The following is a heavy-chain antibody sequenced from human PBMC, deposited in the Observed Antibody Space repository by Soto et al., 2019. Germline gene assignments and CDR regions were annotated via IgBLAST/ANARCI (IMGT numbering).Heavy chain of an antibody. CDR1: GGFLSESY. V-gene: IGHV4-34*01. CDR2: INHVGGT. J-gene: IGHJ5*02. CDR3: ATRITVFGLLIPPFDP. D-gene: IGHD3-3*01. Sequence: SETLSLTCAVYGGFLSESYWTWIRQPPGKGLEWIGEINHVGGTNYNPSLKSRVTMSVDKSKNQFSLGLSSVTAADTAMYYCATRITVFGLLIPPFDPWGQGTKVTVSS.